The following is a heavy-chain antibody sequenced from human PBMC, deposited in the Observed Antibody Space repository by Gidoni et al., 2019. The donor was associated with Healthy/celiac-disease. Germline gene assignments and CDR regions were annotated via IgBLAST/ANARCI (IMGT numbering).Heavy chain of an antibody. CDR1: GGSFSGYY. Sequence: VQLQQRGAGLLKPSETLSLTCAVYGGSFSGYYWSWIRQPPGRGLEWIGEINNSGSTNYNPSLKSRVTISVDTSKNQFSLKLSSVTAADTAVYYCARKAVVEYSSYDPWGQGTLVTVSS. CDR3: ARKAVVEYSSYDP. CDR2: INNSGST. J-gene: IGHJ5*02. D-gene: IGHD6-6*01. V-gene: IGHV4-34*01.